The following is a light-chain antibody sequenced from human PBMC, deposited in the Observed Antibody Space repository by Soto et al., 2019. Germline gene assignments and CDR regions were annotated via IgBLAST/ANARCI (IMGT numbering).Light chain of an antibody. Sequence: QSVLTQPPSASGSPGQTVTISCTGTSSDVGGYNYVSWYQQYPGRAPKLMIYEVTKRPSGVPDRFSGSKSGNSASLTVSGLQAVDEADYYGSSYAASNNIQFVFGGGTKLTVL. CDR2: EVT. J-gene: IGLJ3*02. V-gene: IGLV2-8*01. CDR3: SSYAASNNIQFV. CDR1: SSDVGGYNY.